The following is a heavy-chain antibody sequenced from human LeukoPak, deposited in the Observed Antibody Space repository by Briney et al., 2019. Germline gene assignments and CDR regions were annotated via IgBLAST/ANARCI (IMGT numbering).Heavy chain of an antibody. D-gene: IGHD3-16*01. CDR2: INNSGST. CDR3: ARGGYGPRLGN. V-gene: IGHV4-34*01. CDR1: GASFSDNY. J-gene: IGHJ4*02. Sequence: KPSETLSLTCAVYGASFSDNYWSWIRQFPEKGLEWIGEINNSGSTSYNPSLNSRVIMSVDVSKNQFSLRLSSVTAADTAVYYCARGGYGPRLGNWGQGTLVTVS.